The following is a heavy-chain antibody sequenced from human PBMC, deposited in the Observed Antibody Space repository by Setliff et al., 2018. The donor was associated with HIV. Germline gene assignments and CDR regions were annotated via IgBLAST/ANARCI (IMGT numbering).Heavy chain of an antibody. CDR3: ARGVAAAGL. CDR1: GGFISSYY. V-gene: IGHV4-59*01. CDR2: IHYSGSA. Sequence: PSETLSLTCTVSGGFISSYYWSWIRQPPGKGLEWIGYIHYSGSASYNPSLKSRVTISVDTSKNQFSLKLTSVTAADTAVYYCARGVAAAGLWGQGTLVTVSS. D-gene: IGHD6-13*01. J-gene: IGHJ4*02.